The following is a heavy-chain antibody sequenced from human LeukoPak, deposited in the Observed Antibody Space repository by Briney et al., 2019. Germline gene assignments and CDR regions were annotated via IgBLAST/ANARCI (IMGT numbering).Heavy chain of an antibody. CDR1: GFTFSSYA. CDR3: TRDSALLGVAFDL. CDR2: ISSNGDNT. J-gene: IGHJ3*01. D-gene: IGHD2-15*01. V-gene: IGHV3-64D*06. Sequence: GGSLRLSCAASGFTFSSYAMSWVRQAPGKGLEYVAGISSNGDNTDFADSAKGRFTISRDNSKSTLFLQMNSLRAEDTAVYFCTRDSALLGVAFDLWGQGTVVTVSS.